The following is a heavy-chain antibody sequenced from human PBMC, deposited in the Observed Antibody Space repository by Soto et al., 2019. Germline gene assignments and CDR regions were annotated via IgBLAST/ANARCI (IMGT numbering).Heavy chain of an antibody. CDR2: ISNSGRIT. V-gene: IGHV3-11*01. J-gene: IGHJ4*02. D-gene: IGHD3-16*01. Sequence: DLAESGGGLVKPGGSLRLSCTASGFIFSDYYMSWIRQAPGKGLEWVSDISNSGRITHHADSVEGRFTISRDNAKDSLYLQMNSLRPEDSAIYYCARDHGGGGPTLEYWGQGTLVTVSS. CDR3: ARDHGGGGPTLEY. CDR1: GFIFSDYY.